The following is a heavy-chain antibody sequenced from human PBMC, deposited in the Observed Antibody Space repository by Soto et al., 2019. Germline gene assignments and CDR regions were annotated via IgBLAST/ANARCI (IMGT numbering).Heavy chain of an antibody. V-gene: IGHV1-3*01. J-gene: IGHJ4*02. D-gene: IGHD3-22*01. Sequence: GASVRVSCKASGYTFTSYAMHWVRQAPGQRLEWMGWINAGNGNTKYSQKFQGRVTITRDTSASTAYMELSSLRSEDTAVYYCARTYYYDSSGYYYVGFVDYWGQGTLVTAPQ. CDR2: INAGNGNT. CDR1: GYTFTSYA. CDR3: ARTYYYDSSGYYYVGFVDY.